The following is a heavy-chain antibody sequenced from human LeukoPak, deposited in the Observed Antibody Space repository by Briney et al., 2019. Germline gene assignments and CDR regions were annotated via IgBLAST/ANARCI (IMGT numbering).Heavy chain of an antibody. J-gene: IGHJ4*02. CDR3: ARSPYCSSTSCYIRD. V-gene: IGHV4-30-4*08. CDR2: IYYSGST. D-gene: IGHD2-2*02. CDR1: GGSISSGDYY. Sequence: PSGTLSLTCTVSGGSISSGDYYWSWIRQPPGKGLEWIGYIYYSGSTYYNPSLKSRVTISVDTSKNQFSLKLSSVTAADTAVYYCARSPYCSSTSCYIRDWGQGTLVTVSS.